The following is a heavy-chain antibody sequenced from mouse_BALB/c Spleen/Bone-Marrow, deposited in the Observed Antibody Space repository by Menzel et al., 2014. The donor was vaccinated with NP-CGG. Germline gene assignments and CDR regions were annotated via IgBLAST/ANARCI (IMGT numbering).Heavy chain of an antibody. V-gene: IGHV1-7*01. CDR3: ARDVDY. CDR2: INPTTDYT. J-gene: IGHJ2*01. Sequence: QVQLKESGAELAKPGASVKMSCKASGYTFSTYWMHWVKPRPGQGLEWIGYINPTTDYTEYNQKFKDKATLTADRSSSTAYMQLSSLTSEDSAVYYCARDVDYWGQGTTLTVSS. CDR1: GYTFSTYW.